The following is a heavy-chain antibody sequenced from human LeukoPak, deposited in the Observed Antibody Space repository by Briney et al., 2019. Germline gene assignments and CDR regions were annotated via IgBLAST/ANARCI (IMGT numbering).Heavy chain of an antibody. CDR3: ARDTSYGDYVGNWFDP. D-gene: IGHD4-17*01. CDR2: IYYSGST. CDR1: GGSISSGGYY. V-gene: IGHV4-31*03. J-gene: IGHJ5*02. Sequence: SQTLSLTCTVSGGSISSGGYYWSWIRQHPGKGLEWIGYIYYSGSTHYNPSLKSRVTISVDTSKNQFSLKLSSVTAADTAVYYCARDTSYGDYVGNWFDPWGQGTLVTVSS.